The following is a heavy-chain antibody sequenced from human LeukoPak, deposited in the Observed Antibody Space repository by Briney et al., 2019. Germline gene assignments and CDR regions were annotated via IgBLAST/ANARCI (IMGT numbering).Heavy chain of an antibody. CDR1: GFTSSIYS. Sequence: GGSLRLSCTTTGFTSSIYSMHWVRQAPGKGLEWVAVMSYDGVDEYYAPSVKGRFTISRDNSKNTMYLQINSLRAEDTAIYYCAKDVWWSVSWGQGTLVTVSS. D-gene: IGHD2-8*02. V-gene: IGHV3-30*04. J-gene: IGHJ5*02. CDR3: AKDVWWSVS. CDR2: MSYDGVDE.